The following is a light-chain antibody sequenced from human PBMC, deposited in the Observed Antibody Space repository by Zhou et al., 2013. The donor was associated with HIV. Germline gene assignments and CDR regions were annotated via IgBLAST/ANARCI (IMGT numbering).Light chain of an antibody. Sequence: DIQMTQSPSSLSASVGDRVTITCRASQGISNYLAWYQQKPGKVPKLLIYAASTLQSGVPSRFSGSGSGTDFTLTISSLQPEDVATYYYQKSNSALGITFGPGTKVDIK. CDR3: QKSNSALGIT. J-gene: IGKJ3*01. CDR1: QGISNY. CDR2: AAS. V-gene: IGKV1-27*01.